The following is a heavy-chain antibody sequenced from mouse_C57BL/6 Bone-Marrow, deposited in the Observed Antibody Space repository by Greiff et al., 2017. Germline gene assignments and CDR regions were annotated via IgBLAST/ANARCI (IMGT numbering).Heavy chain of an antibody. CDR2: ISSGGDYI. J-gene: IGHJ3*01. CDR1: GFTFSSYA. D-gene: IGHD2-4*01. V-gene: IGHV5-9-1*02. Sequence: DVRLQESGEGLVKPGGSLKLSCAASGFTFSSYAMSWVRQTPEKRLEWVAYISSGGDYIYYADTVKGRFTISRDNARNTLYLQMSSLKSEDTAMYYCTRGLRSPWFAYWGQGTLVTVSA. CDR3: TRGLRSPWFAY.